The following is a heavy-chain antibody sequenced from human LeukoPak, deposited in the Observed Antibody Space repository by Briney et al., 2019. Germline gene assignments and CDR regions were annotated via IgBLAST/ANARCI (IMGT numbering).Heavy chain of an antibody. CDR2: ISSSGSTI. J-gene: IGHJ4*02. CDR3: ARRGYYGSGSYSP. CDR1: GFTFSDYY. V-gene: IGHV3-11*01. Sequence: PGGPLRLSCAASGFTFSDYYMSRIRQAPGKGLEWVSYISSSGSTIYYADSVKGRFTISRDNAKNSLYLQMNSLRAEDTAVYYCARRGYYGSGSYSPWGQGTLVTVSS. D-gene: IGHD3-10*01.